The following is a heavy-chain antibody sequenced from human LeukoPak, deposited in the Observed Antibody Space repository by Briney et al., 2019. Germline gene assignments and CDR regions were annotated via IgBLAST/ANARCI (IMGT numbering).Heavy chain of an antibody. Sequence: ASVKVSCKASGYTFTSYGISWVRQAPGQGLEWMGWINTYNGNTNYAQKLQGRVTMTTDTSTNTAYMELRSLRSDDTAVYFCAKDWNFWSGYDTFDIWGQGTMVTVSS. V-gene: IGHV1-18*01. CDR2: INTYNGNT. CDR3: AKDWNFWSGYDTFDI. CDR1: GYTFTSYG. D-gene: IGHD3-3*01. J-gene: IGHJ3*02.